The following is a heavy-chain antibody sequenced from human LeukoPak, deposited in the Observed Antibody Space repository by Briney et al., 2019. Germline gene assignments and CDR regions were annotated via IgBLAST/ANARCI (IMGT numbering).Heavy chain of an antibody. CDR3: ARGGPVSSGWYTRLGYYYYGMDV. V-gene: IGHV1-18*01. J-gene: IGHJ6*02. D-gene: IGHD6-19*01. CDR2: ISAYNGNT. CDR1: GYTFTSYG. Sequence: ASVTVSCKASGYTFTSYGISWVRQAPGQGLEWMRWISAYNGNTNYAQKLQGRVTMTTDTSTSTAYMELRSLRSDDTAVYYCARGGPVSSGWYTRLGYYYYGMDVWGQGTTVTVSS.